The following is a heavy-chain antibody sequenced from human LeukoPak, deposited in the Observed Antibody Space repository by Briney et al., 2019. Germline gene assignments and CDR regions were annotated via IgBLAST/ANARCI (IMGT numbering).Heavy chain of an antibody. Sequence: PSETLSLTCTVSGGSISSYYWSWIWQPPGKGLEWIGYIYYSGSTNYNPSLKSRVTISVDTSKNQYSLKLSSVTAADTAVYYCAREVVSAGYYFDYWGQGTLVTVSS. V-gene: IGHV4-59*01. D-gene: IGHD2-15*01. CDR2: IYYSGST. J-gene: IGHJ4*02. CDR3: AREVVSAGYYFDY. CDR1: GGSISSYY.